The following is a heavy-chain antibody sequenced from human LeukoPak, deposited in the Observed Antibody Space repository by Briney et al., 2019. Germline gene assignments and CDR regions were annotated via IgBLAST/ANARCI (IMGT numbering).Heavy chain of an antibody. D-gene: IGHD5-24*01. Sequence: PGGSLRLSCAASGFIFSNYAMHWVRQAPGKGLEWVAVISYDGSNKYYADSVKGRFTISRDNSKNTLYLQMNSLRAEDTAVYYCAKDSRDWGQGTLVTVSS. V-gene: IGHV3-30*04. CDR1: GFIFSNYA. J-gene: IGHJ4*02. CDR3: AKDSRD. CDR2: ISYDGSNK.